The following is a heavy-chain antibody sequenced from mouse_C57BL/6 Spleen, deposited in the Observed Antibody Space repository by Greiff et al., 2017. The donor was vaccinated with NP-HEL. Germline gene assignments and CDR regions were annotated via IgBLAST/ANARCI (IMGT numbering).Heavy chain of an antibody. CDR3: AIYGYDGYFDY. Sequence: EVNLVESGGGLVKPGGSLKLSCAASGFTFSDYGMHWVRQAPEKGLEWVAYISSGSSTIYYVDTVKGRFTISRDNAKNTLFLQMTSLRSEDTAMYYCAIYGYDGYFDYWGQGTTLTVSS. D-gene: IGHD2-2*01. J-gene: IGHJ2*01. CDR1: GFTFSDYG. V-gene: IGHV5-17*01. CDR2: ISSGSSTI.